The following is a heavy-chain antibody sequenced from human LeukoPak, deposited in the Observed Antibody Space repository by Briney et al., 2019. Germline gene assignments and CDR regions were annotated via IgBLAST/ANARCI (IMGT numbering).Heavy chain of an antibody. CDR1: RFTFSTYW. D-gene: IGHD6-13*01. CDR2: IKQDGSEK. CDR3: RPTNLAAAGTDYVDY. J-gene: IGHJ4*02. V-gene: IGHV3-7*03. Sequence: HPGGSLRLSCVASRFTFSTYWMNWVRQAPGKGLEWVANIKQDGSEKHYVDSVKGRFTISRDNAMNSLYLQMNSLKTEDTAVYYCRPTNLAAAGTDYVDYWGQGTLVTVSS.